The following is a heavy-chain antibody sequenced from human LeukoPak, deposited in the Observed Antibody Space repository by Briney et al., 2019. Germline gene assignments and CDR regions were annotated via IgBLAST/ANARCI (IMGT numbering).Heavy chain of an antibody. Sequence: GGSLRLSCAASGFTFSSYWMSWVRQAPGKGLEWVANIKQDGSEKYYVDSVKGRFTISRDNAKNSLYLQMNSLRAEDTAVYYCARYLETNYDILTGYSPKEPFDYWGQGTLVTVSS. CDR2: IKQDGSEK. CDR3: ARYLETNYDILTGYSPKEPFDY. D-gene: IGHD3-9*01. V-gene: IGHV3-7*01. J-gene: IGHJ4*02. CDR1: GFTFSSYW.